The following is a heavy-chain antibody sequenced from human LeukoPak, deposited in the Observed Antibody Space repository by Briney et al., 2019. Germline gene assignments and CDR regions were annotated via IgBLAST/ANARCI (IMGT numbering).Heavy chain of an antibody. V-gene: IGHV4-34*01. CDR3: AKYGGSGWVIDY. J-gene: IGHJ4*02. Sequence: SSETLSLTCAVYGGSFSGYYWSWIRQPPGKGLEWIGEINHSGSTNYNPSLKSRVTISVDTSKNQFSLKLSSVTAADTAVYYCAKYGGSGWVIDYWGQGTLVTVSS. CDR2: INHSGST. CDR1: GGSFSGYY. D-gene: IGHD6-19*01.